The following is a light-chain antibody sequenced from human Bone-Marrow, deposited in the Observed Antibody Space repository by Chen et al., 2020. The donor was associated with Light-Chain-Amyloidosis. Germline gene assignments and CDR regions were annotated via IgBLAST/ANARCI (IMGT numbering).Light chain of an antibody. CDR1: SGSIATNY. Sequence: NFMLTQPHSVSESPGKTVIISCTRSSGSIATNYVQWYQQRPGRSPTTVIYEDDQRPSGVPDRFSGSIDRAYNAASPTISGLEAEDEDYYCCQSYRGNSQGVFGGGTKLTVL. CDR3: QSYRGNSQGV. J-gene: IGLJ3*02. CDR2: EDD. V-gene: IGLV6-57*01.